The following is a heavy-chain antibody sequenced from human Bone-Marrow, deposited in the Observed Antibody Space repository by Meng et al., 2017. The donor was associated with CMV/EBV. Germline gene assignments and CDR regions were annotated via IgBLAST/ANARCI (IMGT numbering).Heavy chain of an antibody. J-gene: IGHJ4*02. CDR3: AKGIVVVPAARYFDY. Sequence: GESLKISCAASGFTFSSYAMSWVRQAPGKGLEWVSAISGSGGSTYYADSVKGRFTISRDNSKNTLYLQMNSLRAEDTAVYYCAKGIVVVPAARYFDYLGQGTLITVSS. D-gene: IGHD2-2*01. CDR2: ISGSGGST. V-gene: IGHV3-23*01. CDR1: GFTFSSYA.